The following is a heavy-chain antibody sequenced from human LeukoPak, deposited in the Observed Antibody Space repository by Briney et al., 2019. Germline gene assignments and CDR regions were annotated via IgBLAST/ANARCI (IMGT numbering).Heavy chain of an antibody. CDR1: GFTFSSYA. V-gene: IGHV3-23*01. D-gene: IGHD2-2*01. Sequence: PGGSLRLSCAASGFTFSSYAMSWVRQAPGKGLEWVSAISGSGGSTYYADSVKGRFTISRDNSKNTLYLQMNSLRAEDTAVYYSARRLGSNTSSYYYYYMDVWGKGTTVTVSS. CDR3: ARRLGSNTSSYYYYYMDV. CDR2: ISGSGGST. J-gene: IGHJ6*03.